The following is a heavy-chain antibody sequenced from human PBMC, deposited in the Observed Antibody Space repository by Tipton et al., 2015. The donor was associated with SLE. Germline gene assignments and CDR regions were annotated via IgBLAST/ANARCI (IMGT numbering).Heavy chain of an antibody. V-gene: IGHV4-59*11. CDR1: GGPITSHY. CDR2: FYESGST. CDR3: GKNGGPATFAI. Sequence: TLSLTCTVSGGPITSHYWSWIRQPPGKGLEWIGFFYESGSTGYNPTLESRVTISLDTSKNQFFLKLSSVTASDTAVYYCGKNGGPATFAIWGQGTMVTVSS. D-gene: IGHD1-1*01. J-gene: IGHJ3*02.